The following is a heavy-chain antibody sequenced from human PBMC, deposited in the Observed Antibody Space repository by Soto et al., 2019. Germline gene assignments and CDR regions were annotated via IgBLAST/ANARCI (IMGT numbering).Heavy chain of an antibody. CDR2: IYWNDDK. CDR1: GFSLSTSGVG. Sequence: SGPTLVNPTQTLTLTCTFSGFSLSTSGVGVGWIRQPPGKALEWLALIYWNDDKRYSPSLKSRLTITKDTSKNQVVLTMTNMDPADTATYYCARTSEATIFGVVIIGRENWFDPWGQGTLVTVSS. CDR3: ARTSEATIFGVVIIGRENWFDP. D-gene: IGHD3-3*01. J-gene: IGHJ5*02. V-gene: IGHV2-5*01.